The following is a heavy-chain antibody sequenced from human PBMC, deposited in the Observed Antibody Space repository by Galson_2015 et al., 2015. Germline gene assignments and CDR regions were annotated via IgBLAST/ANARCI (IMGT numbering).Heavy chain of an antibody. D-gene: IGHD6-13*01. CDR1: GGSFSGYY. CDR2: INHSGST. J-gene: IGHJ5*02. V-gene: IGHV4-34*01. Sequence: ETLSLTCAVYGGSFSGYYWSWIRQPPGKGLEWIGEINHSGSTNYNPSLKSRVTISVDTSKNQFSLKLSSVTAADTAVYYCARSVGSSWYGTHWFDPWGQGTLVTVSS. CDR3: ARSVGSSWYGTHWFDP.